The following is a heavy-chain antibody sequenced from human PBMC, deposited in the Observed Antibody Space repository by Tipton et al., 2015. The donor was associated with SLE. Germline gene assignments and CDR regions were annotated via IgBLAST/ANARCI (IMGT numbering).Heavy chain of an antibody. J-gene: IGHJ6*02. D-gene: IGHD2-2*01. CDR2: IRFDGSNK. CDR3: AYSGSYQLYYYYGMDV. V-gene: IGHV3-30*02. CDR1: GFTFSSYG. Sequence: GSLRLSCAASGFTFSSYGMHWVRQAPGKGLEWVTFIRFDGSNKYYADSVKGRFTISRDNSKNTLYLQMNSLRAEDTAVYYCAYSGSYQLYYYYGMDVWGQGTTVSVSS.